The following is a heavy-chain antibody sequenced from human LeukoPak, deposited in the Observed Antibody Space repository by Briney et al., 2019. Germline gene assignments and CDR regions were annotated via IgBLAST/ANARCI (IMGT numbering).Heavy chain of an antibody. V-gene: IGHV3-48*01. Sequence: PGGSLRLSCAASVFSLSCYSMDWVRPTPGEGLGGISNISSSGRTVYYADSVEGRFTVSRDNAKNALYLEMNDLRAEDSAVYYCARDINYCTPTLCHRNWFDPWGQGTLVTVSS. CDR2: ISSSGRTV. D-gene: IGHD2-8*01. J-gene: IGHJ5*02. CDR1: VFSLSCYS. CDR3: ARDINYCTPTLCHRNWFDP.